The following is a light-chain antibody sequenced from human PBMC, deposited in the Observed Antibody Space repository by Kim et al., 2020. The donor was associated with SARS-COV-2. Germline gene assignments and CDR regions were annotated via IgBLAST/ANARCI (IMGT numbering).Light chain of an antibody. J-gene: IGKJ1*01. Sequence: SAAKHATLSCRASQSVSDNLAWYQQNPGQAPSLLIYGSSTRASGIPARFSGSGSGTEFTLTISSLQSEDSACYYCQQYDDWPPWTFGQWTKVDIK. V-gene: IGKV3-15*01. CDR1: QSVSDN. CDR2: GSS. CDR3: QQYDDWPPWT.